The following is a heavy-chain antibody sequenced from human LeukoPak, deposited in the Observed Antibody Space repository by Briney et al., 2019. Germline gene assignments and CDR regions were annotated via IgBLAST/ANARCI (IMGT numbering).Heavy chain of an antibody. CDR1: GFTFSSYS. CDR3: ASGLNYYDSSGYARVSGCY. J-gene: IGHJ4*02. D-gene: IGHD3-22*01. Sequence: PGGSLRISCAASGFTFSSYSMNWVRQAPGKGLEWVSSISSSSSYIYYADSVKGRFTISRDNAKNSLYLQMNSLRAEDTAVYYCASGLNYYDSSGYARVSGCYWGQGTLVTVSS. CDR2: ISSSSSYI. V-gene: IGHV3-21*01.